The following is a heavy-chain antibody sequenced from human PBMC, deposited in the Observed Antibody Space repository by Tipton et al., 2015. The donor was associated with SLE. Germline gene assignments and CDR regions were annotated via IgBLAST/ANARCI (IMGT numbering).Heavy chain of an antibody. Sequence: GLVKPSETLSLTCAVYGRSFSGYYWSWIRQPPGKGLEWIGEINHSGSTNYNPSLKSRVTISVDTSKNQFSLKLNSVTAADTAVYYCARGPRGSSRSDFYHAMDVWGQGTTVTVSS. D-gene: IGHD3-16*01. V-gene: IGHV4-34*01. J-gene: IGHJ6*02. CDR1: GRSFSGYY. CDR3: ARGPRGSSRSDFYHAMDV. CDR2: INHSGST.